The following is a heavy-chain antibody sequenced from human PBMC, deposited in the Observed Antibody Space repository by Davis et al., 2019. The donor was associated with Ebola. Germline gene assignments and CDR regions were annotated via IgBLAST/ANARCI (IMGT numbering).Heavy chain of an antibody. D-gene: IGHD2-15*01. V-gene: IGHV3-7*03. CDR1: GFTFSSYW. J-gene: IGHJ4*02. Sequence: GESLKISCAASGFTFSSYWMSWVRQAPGKGLEWVANIKQDGSEKYYVDSVKGRFTISRDNAKNSLYLQMNSLRAEDTAVYYCATDIGSGWAQNWGQGTLVTVSS. CDR2: IKQDGSEK. CDR3: ATDIGSGWAQN.